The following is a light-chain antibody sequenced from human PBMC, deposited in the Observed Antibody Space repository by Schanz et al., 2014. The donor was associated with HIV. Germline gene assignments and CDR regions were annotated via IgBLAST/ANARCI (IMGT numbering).Light chain of an antibody. J-gene: IGLJ1*01. V-gene: IGLV2-23*02. Sequence: QSVLTQPASVSGSPGQSITISCTGTSNDVGIYNLLSWYQQHPGKAPKLTIYEVSKRPSGVSNRFSGSKSGNTASLTISGLQGEDEADYYCCSYVDSSTFVFGTGTKVTVL. CDR3: CSYVDSSTFV. CDR2: EVS. CDR1: SNDVGIYNL.